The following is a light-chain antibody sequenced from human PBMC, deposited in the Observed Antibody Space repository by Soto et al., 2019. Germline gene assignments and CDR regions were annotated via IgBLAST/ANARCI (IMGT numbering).Light chain of an antibody. CDR3: QQYGNSPFT. J-gene: IGKJ5*01. Sequence: EIVLTQSLGILSLSPGERATLSCRASQTISNNYLAWYQQKPGQAPSLLIYGASSRAIDIPDRFSGSGSGTDFTLTISRLEPADFAVYYCQQYGNSPFTFGQGTRLETK. CDR2: GAS. V-gene: IGKV3-20*01. CDR1: QTISNNY.